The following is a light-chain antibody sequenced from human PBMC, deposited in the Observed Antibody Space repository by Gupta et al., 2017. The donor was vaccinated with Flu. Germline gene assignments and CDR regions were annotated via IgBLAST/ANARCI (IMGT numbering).Light chain of an antibody. CDR2: EVI. CDR3: SSYTSSNSFV. V-gene: IGLV2-14*01. Sequence: QSALTQPASVSGSPGQSITISCTGTSSDVGGYNYVSWYQHHPGKAPKLMIYEVINRPSGVSNRFSGSKSGNTASLTISGLQAEDEADYYCSSYTSSNSFVFGGGTKLTV. J-gene: IGLJ3*02. CDR1: SSDVGGYNY.